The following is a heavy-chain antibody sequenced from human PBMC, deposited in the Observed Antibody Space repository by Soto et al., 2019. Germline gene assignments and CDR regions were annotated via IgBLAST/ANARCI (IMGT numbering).Heavy chain of an antibody. CDR3: ARALRYSSSLRDYYYGMDV. Sequence: PGASLKISWKGSAYSFTSYWISWVPQMPGKGLEWMGRIDPSDSYTNYSPSFQGHVTISADKSISTAYLQWSSLKASDTAMYYCARALRYSSSLRDYYYGMDVWGQGTTVTVSS. D-gene: IGHD6-13*01. CDR2: IDPSDSYT. CDR1: AYSFTSYW. J-gene: IGHJ6*02. V-gene: IGHV5-10-1*01.